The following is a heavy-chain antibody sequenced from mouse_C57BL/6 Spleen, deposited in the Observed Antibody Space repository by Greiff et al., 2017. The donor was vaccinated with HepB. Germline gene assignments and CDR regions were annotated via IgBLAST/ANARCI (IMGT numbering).Heavy chain of an antibody. D-gene: IGHD2-1*01. CDR2: IYPRSGNT. Sequence: VQLQQSGAELARPGASVKLSCKASGYTFTSYGISWVKQRTGQGLEWIGEIYPRSGNTYYNEKFKGKATLAADKSSSTAYMELRSLTSEDSAVYFCARSNDGNYYYYAMDYWGQGTSVTVSS. V-gene: IGHV1-81*01. J-gene: IGHJ4*01. CDR3: ARSNDGNYYYYAMDY. CDR1: GYTFTSYG.